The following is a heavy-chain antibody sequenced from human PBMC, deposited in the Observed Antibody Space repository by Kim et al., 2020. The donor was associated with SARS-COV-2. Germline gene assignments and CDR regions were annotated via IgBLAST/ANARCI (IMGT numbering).Heavy chain of an antibody. D-gene: IGHD3-22*01. CDR3: ARSHYYDSSGYRVTGGMDV. J-gene: IGHJ6*02. CDR1: GGPINSYY. V-gene: IGHV4-59*01. Sequence: SETLSLTCTVSGGPINSYYWSWIRQPPGKGLEWIGYIYYSGSTNYNPSLKSRLTISVDTSKNQFSLKLSSVTAADTAVYYCARSHYYDSSGYRVTGGMDVWGQGTTVTVSS. CDR2: IYYSGST.